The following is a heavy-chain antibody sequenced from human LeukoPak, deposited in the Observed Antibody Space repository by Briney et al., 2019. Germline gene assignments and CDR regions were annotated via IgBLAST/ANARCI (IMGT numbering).Heavy chain of an antibody. CDR2: IYSSGST. J-gene: IGHJ6*02. V-gene: IGHV4-39*01. D-gene: IGHD3-10*01. CDR1: GGSISSSHHY. Sequence: PSETLSLTCAVSGGSISSSHHYWGWIRQPPGKGLEWIASIYSSGSTYYNPSLRTRVTISVDTSKNQFSLKLSSVTAADTAVYYCARAVGSGSYYYYYYGMDVWGQGTTVTVSS. CDR3: ARAVGSGSYYYYYYGMDV.